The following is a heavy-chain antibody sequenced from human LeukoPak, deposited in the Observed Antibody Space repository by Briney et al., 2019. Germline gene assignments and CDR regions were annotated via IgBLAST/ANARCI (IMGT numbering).Heavy chain of an antibody. CDR2: ISGSGGST. CDR1: GFTFRNYA. D-gene: IGHD6-6*01. CDR3: ASGRGIENSSPLDY. V-gene: IGHV3-23*01. Sequence: PGGSLRLSCAASGFTFRNYAMSWVRQAPGKGLEWVSTISGSGGSTYYADSVKGRFTISRDNSKNTLYLQMNSLRDEHTAVYYCASGRGIENSSPLDYWGQGTLVTVSS. J-gene: IGHJ4*02.